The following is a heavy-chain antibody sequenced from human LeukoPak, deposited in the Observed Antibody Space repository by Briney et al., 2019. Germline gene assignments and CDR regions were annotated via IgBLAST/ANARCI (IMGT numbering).Heavy chain of an antibody. V-gene: IGHV4-34*01. Sequence: TETLSLTCAVYGGSFSGYYWSWIRQPPGKGLEWIGETNHSGSTNYNPSLKSRVTISVDTSKNQFSLKLSSVTAADTAVYYCARGYSRSWYVSYYYYYYGMDVWGQGTTVTVSS. J-gene: IGHJ6*02. CDR1: GGSFSGYY. D-gene: IGHD6-13*01. CDR2: TNHSGST. CDR3: ARGYSRSWYVSYYYYYYGMDV.